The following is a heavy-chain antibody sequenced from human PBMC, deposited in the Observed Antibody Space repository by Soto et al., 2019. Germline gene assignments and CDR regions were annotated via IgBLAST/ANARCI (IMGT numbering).Heavy chain of an antibody. J-gene: IGHJ4*02. CDR2: ISGSSITI. D-gene: IGHD6-6*01. V-gene: IGHV3-11*01. CDR1: GFSFSDSY. Sequence: QVHLVESGGGLVKPGGSVRLSCAASGFSFSDSYMSWVRQAPGKGLEWVSYISGSSITISHADSVKGRFTISRDNGKNSVYLQMDSLRAEDTAVYYCARFLGGIPARPFDCWGQGTLVIVSS. CDR3: ARFLGGIPARPFDC.